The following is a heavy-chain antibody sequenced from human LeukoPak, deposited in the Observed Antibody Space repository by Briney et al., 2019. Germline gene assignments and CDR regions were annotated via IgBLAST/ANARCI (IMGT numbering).Heavy chain of an antibody. Sequence: GGSLRLSCAASGFSFSDHQMHWVRQAPGKGLEWVAFISYDGIRKYYSDSVKGRFTISRDNAKNSLYLQMNSLRVEDTAVYYCARELSGTTSYYFDYWGQGTLVTVSS. CDR3: ARELSGTTSYYFDY. CDR2: ISYDGIRK. CDR1: GFSFSDHQ. D-gene: IGHD1-7*01. V-gene: IGHV3-30*04. J-gene: IGHJ4*02.